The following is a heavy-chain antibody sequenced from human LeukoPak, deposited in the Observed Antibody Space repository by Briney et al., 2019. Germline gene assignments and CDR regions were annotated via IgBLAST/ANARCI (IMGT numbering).Heavy chain of an antibody. CDR1: GGSISSSSYY. CDR3: ARGGYGSGWSGFPRMDV. D-gene: IGHD6-19*01. J-gene: IGHJ6*03. V-gene: IGHV4-39*01. Sequence: KPSETLSLTCTVSGGSISSSSYYWGWIRQPPGKGLEWIGSIYYTGSTYYNPSLKSRVTISVDTSKNQFSLKLSSVTAADTAVYYCARGGYGSGWSGFPRMDVWGKGTTVTVSS. CDR2: IYYTGST.